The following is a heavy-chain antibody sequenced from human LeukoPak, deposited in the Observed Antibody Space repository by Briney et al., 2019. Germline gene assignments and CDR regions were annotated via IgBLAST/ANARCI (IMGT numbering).Heavy chain of an antibody. CDR3: ARDVQTSGSPDDY. V-gene: IGHV3-7*01. CDR2: IKYDGRET. CDR1: GFTFSTYW. D-gene: IGHD1-26*01. J-gene: IGHJ4*02. Sequence: GGSLRLSCAASGFTFSTYWMTWVRQAPGKGLEWVANIKYDGRETYYVDSVKGRFTISRDNARNSLYLEVYSLRAEDTAVYYCARDVQTSGSPDDYWGQGTLVTVSS.